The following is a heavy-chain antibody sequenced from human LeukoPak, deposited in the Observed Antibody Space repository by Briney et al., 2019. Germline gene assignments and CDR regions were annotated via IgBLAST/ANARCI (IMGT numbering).Heavy chain of an antibody. V-gene: IGHV4-59*01. D-gene: IGHD6-19*01. CDR1: GGSISTAY. J-gene: IGHJ4*02. CDR3: ARGGWFHDC. CDR2: IHYSGIT. Sequence: SETLSLTSSVSGGSISTAYWSWIRQPPGKGLEWIGNIHYSGITNYSSSLKSRVSISLDTSKNQFSLKMISVSTADTAVYFCARGGWFHDCWGQGTLVTVSS.